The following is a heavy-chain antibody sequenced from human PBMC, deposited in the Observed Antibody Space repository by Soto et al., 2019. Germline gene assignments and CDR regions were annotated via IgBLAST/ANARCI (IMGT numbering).Heavy chain of an antibody. V-gene: IGHV1-69*12. J-gene: IGHJ4*02. CDR3: ARDVIAAAGTAG. CDR1: GGTFSSYA. D-gene: IGHD6-13*01. CDR2: IIPIFGTA. Sequence: QVQLVQSGAEVKKPGSSVKVSCKASGGTFSSYAISWVRQAPGQGLEWMGGIIPIFGTANYAQKFQGRVTSTADESTSPAYMELSSLRCEDTAVYYGARDVIAAAGTAGWGQGTLVTVSS.